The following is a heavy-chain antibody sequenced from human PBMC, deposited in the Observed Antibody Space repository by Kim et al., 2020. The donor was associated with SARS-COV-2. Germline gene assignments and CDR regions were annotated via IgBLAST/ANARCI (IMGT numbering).Heavy chain of an antibody. CDR3: ARDKTGAS. CDR2: GSQK. J-gene: IGHJ4*02. Sequence: GSQKYYADYGKGRFTISRDNAKNSLYLQMNSLRAEDTALYYCARDKTGASWGQGTLVTVSS. D-gene: IGHD1-26*01. V-gene: IGHV3-7*01.